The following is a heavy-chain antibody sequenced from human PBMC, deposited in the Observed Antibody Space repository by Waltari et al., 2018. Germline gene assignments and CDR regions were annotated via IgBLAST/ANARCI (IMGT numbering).Heavy chain of an antibody. J-gene: IGHJ4*02. CDR1: GYPFNIFG. D-gene: IGHD4-17*01. V-gene: IGHV1-18*01. CDR2: ISASNGNT. CDR3: ARAGAEVTTHFDV. Sequence: QLVQSGPEVKKPGASVKVSCKASGYPFNIFGVTWVRQAPGQGLEGMGWISASNGNTNYAEKVKDRVTMTTDTSTNTAYMERKSLRFDDTAVYYCARAGAEVTTHFDVWGQGTPVTVSS.